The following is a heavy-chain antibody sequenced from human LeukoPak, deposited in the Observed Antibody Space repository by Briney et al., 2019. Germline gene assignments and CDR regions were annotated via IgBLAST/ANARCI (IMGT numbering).Heavy chain of an antibody. CDR1: GFTFTSSA. D-gene: IGHD2-15*01. J-gene: IGHJ5*02. Sequence: SVKDSCKASGFTFTSSAVQWVRQARGQRLEWIGWIVVGSGNTNYAQKFQERVTITRDMSTSTAYMELSSLRSEDTAVYYCADGYCSGGSCYWFDPWGQGTLVTVSS. V-gene: IGHV1-58*01. CDR2: IVVGSGNT. CDR3: ADGYCSGGSCYWFDP.